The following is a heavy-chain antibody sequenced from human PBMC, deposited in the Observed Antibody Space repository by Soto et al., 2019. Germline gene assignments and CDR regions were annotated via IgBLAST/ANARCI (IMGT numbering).Heavy chain of an antibody. Sequence: QVQLVQSGAEVKKPGASVKVSCRTSGYTFKHYYIHWVRQAPGQGLEWLGIINHASASTKYAQEYQDRVTMTMDRSTTTVYMELSGLIAEDTANFYCARDLTAGDHWGQGTLVTVSS. V-gene: IGHV1-46*02. CDR1: GYTFKHYY. CDR2: INHASAST. J-gene: IGHJ4*02. CDR3: ARDLTAGDH. D-gene: IGHD6-13*01.